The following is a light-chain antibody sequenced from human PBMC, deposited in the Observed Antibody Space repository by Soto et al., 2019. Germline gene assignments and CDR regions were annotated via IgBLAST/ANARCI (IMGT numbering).Light chain of an antibody. CDR1: TRNFGAYKY. CDR3: SSFTGTTTLDV. Sequence: QSVLTQPASVSGSPGKSITISCTGTTRNFGAYKYVSWYQQHPGKVPKLIIYGVSNRPSGVSNRFSGSKSGNTAFLTISGLQPEDEADYYCSSFTGTTTLDVFGTGTKLTVL. CDR2: GVS. V-gene: IGLV2-14*03. J-gene: IGLJ1*01.